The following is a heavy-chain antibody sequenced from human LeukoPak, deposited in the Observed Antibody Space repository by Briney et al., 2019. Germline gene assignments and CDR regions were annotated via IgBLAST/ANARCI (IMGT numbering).Heavy chain of an antibody. D-gene: IGHD5-12*01. Sequence: GESLKISCKASGYRFTTYWIGWVRQMPGKGLEWMGIIYPGDSDTRYSPSFEGQGTISADKSITTAYLQWSSLKASDTAMYYCARQITDQSSGYDSIDYWGQGTLVTVSS. CDR1: GYRFTTYW. J-gene: IGHJ4*02. CDR2: IYPGDSDT. CDR3: ARQITDQSSGYDSIDY. V-gene: IGHV5-51*01.